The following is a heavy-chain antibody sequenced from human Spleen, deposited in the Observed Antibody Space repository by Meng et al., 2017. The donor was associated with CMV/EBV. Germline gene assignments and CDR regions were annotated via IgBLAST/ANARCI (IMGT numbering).Heavy chain of an antibody. CDR1: AYTFTDYD. Sequence: ASVKVSCKASAYTFTDYDIHWVRQAPGQGLEWMGWINPNSGGINYAQKFQGRVALTRDTSIATASMELSRLRSDDTAVYYCARTSGSYYYYGMDVWGQGTTVTVSS. CDR2: INPNSGGI. D-gene: IGHD1-26*01. V-gene: IGHV1-2*02. CDR3: ARTSGSYYYYGMDV. J-gene: IGHJ6*02.